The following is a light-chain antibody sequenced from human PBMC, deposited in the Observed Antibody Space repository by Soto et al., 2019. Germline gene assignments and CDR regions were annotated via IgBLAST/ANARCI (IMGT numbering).Light chain of an antibody. Sequence: DIQMTQPPSSLSASVGDRVTITCRASQSISSYLNWYQQKPGKAPKLLIYAASSLQSGAPSRFSGSGSGTDFTLTISSLQPEDFATYYCQQSYSTLAWTFGQGTKVEIK. J-gene: IGKJ1*01. CDR3: QQSYSTLAWT. CDR1: QSISSY. CDR2: AAS. V-gene: IGKV1-39*01.